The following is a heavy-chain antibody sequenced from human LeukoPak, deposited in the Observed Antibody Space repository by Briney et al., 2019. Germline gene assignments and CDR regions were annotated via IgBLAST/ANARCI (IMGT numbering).Heavy chain of an antibody. D-gene: IGHD6-13*01. CDR1: GYTFTSYG. V-gene: IGHV1-18*01. J-gene: IGHJ4*02. CDR3: ARDRLGYSSSWYAGYFDY. Sequence: ASVKVSCKASGYTFTSYGISWVRQAPGQGLEWMGWISAYNGNTNYAQKLQGRVTMTTDTSTSTANMELRSLRSDDTAVYYCARDRLGYSSSWYAGYFDYWGQGTLVTVSS. CDR2: ISAYNGNT.